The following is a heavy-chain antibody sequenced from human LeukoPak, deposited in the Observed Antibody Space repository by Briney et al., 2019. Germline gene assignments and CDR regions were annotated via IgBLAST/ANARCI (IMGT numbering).Heavy chain of an antibody. CDR2: IHYSGST. CDR3: ARDRSRWRLGGWGPNFVY. J-gene: IGHJ4*02. D-gene: IGHD6-19*01. Sequence: PSETLSLTCNVSGGSISTTNYYWGWIRQPPGKGLEWLGNIHYSGSTYYNPSLQSRVTLSVDTSKNQFSLKLTSVTATDTAVYYCARDRSRWRLGGWGPNFVYWGQGTLVTVSS. V-gene: IGHV4-39*02. CDR1: GGSISTTNYY.